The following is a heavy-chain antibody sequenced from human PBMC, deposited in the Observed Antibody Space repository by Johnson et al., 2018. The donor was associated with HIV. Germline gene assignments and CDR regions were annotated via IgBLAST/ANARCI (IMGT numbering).Heavy chain of an antibody. D-gene: IGHD4-23*01. Sequence: VQLVESGGGLVKPGGSLRLSCAASGFTFSNAWMSWVRQAPGKGLEWVGRIKSKTDGGTTDYAAPVKGRFTISRDDSKNMLYLQMNSLKTEDTAVYYCVKGRRWLPYGGAFDIWGQGTMVTVSS. CDR2: IKSKTDGGTT. J-gene: IGHJ3*02. V-gene: IGHV3-15*01. CDR3: VKGRRWLPYGGAFDI. CDR1: GFTFSNAW.